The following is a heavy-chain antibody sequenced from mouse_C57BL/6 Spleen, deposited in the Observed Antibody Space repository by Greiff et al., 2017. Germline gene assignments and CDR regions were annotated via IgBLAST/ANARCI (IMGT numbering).Heavy chain of an antibody. CDR3: ARRLYYYGSSPHYAMDY. CDR1: GYAFSSYW. Sequence: VKLQQSGAELVKPGASVKISCKASGYAFSSYWMNWVKQRPGKGLEWIGQIYPGDGDTNYNGKFKGKATLTADKSSSTAYMQLSSLTSEDSAVYFCARRLYYYGSSPHYAMDYWGQGTSVTVSS. J-gene: IGHJ4*01. CDR2: IYPGDGDT. D-gene: IGHD1-1*01. V-gene: IGHV1-80*01.